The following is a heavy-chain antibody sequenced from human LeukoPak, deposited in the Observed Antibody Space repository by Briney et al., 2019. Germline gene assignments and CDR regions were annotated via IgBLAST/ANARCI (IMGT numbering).Heavy chain of an antibody. J-gene: IGHJ4*02. Sequence: GGSLRLSCTASGFTFGDYAMSWIRQAPGKGLEWVGFIRSKAYGETADYAASVKGRFTISRDDSKAIAYLQMNSLKTEDTAVYHYTRDRGAYNLYDYWGQGTLVTVSS. CDR2: IRSKAYGETA. V-gene: IGHV3-49*03. D-gene: IGHD1-1*01. CDR3: TRDRGAYNLYDY. CDR1: GFTFGDYA.